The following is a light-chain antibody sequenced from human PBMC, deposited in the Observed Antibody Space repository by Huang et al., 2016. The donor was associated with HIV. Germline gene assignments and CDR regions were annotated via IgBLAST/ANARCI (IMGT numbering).Light chain of an antibody. CDR3: QQFGSSPPYS. CDR2: GAS. Sequence: IVLTQSPDTLSLSPGERATLSCSASQTVTNNYLAWYQQRPGQAPRLLIYGASTRATCIPDRFSGSGSGTDFTLTISRLEPKDFVVYYCQQFGSSPPYSFGQGTKLEIK. CDR1: QTVTNNY. J-gene: IGKJ2*03. V-gene: IGKV3-20*01.